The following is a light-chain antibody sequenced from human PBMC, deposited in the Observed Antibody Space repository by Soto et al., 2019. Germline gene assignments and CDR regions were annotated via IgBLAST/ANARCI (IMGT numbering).Light chain of an antibody. V-gene: IGKV3-20*01. CDR3: QQYGSSPLLT. CDR2: GAS. CDR1: QSVSSSY. Sequence: EIVLTQSPGTLSLSPGERATLSCRASQSVSSSYLAWYQQKPGQAPRLLIYGASSRATGIPDRFSGSGSGTAFTLTISRLEPEDFAVYYCQQYGSSPLLTFGGGTKLEIK. J-gene: IGKJ4*01.